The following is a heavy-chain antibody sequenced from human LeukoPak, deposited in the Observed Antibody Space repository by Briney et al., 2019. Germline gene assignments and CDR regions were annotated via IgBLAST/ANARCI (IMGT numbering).Heavy chain of an antibody. CDR1: GFTFDDYG. CDR2: ISSSSSYI. CDR3: ALIPKYYDSSGYPTPFDY. V-gene: IGHV3-21*01. J-gene: IGHJ4*02. D-gene: IGHD3-22*01. Sequence: GGSLRLSCAASGFTFDDYGMSWVRQAPGKGLEWVSSISSSSSYIYYADSVKGRFTISRDNAKNSLYLQMNSLRAEDTAVYYCALIPKYYDSSGYPTPFDYWGQGTLVTVSS.